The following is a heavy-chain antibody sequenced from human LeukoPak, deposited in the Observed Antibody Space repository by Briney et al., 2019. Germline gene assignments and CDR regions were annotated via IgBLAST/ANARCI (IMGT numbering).Heavy chain of an antibody. J-gene: IGHJ6*01. V-gene: IGHV4-4*09. CDR1: GDSFSAYY. Sequence: SETLSLTCTVSGDSFSAYYWSWVRQPPGRGLEWIGYIYSSGNTTYNPSFKSRVTLSVGTSKEQHALKLTSVTAADTAVYYCASHTNVDISSFMDGWGKGTTVGDCS. CDR2: IYSSGNT. CDR3: ASHTNVDISSFMDG. D-gene: IGHD2-8*01.